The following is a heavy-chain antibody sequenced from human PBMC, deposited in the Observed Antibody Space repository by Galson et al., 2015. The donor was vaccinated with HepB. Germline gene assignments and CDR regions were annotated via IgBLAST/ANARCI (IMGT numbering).Heavy chain of an antibody. Sequence: SLRLSCAASGFAVSGRYMSWVRQAPGKGLEWVSVIYRGGTTYYAESVMGRFTISRDNSKNTVYLQMNSLRDEDTALYYCAKDRTPGYCSSTSCQAAFDIWGQGTMVTVSS. J-gene: IGHJ3*02. CDR3: AKDRTPGYCSSTSCQAAFDI. CDR2: IYRGGTT. D-gene: IGHD2-2*01. V-gene: IGHV3-53*01. CDR1: GFAVSGRY.